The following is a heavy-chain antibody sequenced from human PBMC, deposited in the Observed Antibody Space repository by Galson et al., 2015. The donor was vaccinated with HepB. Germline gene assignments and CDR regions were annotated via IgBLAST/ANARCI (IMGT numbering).Heavy chain of an antibody. J-gene: IGHJ2*01. CDR3: ARGGVGYGLDWYFDL. CDR2: VIPILGIA. CDR1: GGTFSSYT. Sequence: SVKVSCKASGGTFSSYTISWVRQAPGQGLEWMGRVIPILGIANYAQKFQGRVTITADKSTSTAYMELSSLRSEDTAVYYCARGGVGYGLDWYFDLWGRGTLVTVSS. D-gene: IGHD5-18*01. V-gene: IGHV1-69*02.